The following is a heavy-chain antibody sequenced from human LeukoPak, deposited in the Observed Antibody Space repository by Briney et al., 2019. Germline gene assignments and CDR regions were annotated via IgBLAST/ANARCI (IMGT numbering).Heavy chain of an antibody. J-gene: IGHJ3*02. Sequence: GGSLRLSCAASGFTFSSYEMNWVRQAPGKGLEWVSYISSSGSTIYYADSVKGRFTISRDNAKNSLYLQMNSLRAEDTGVYYCARDCSGGSCYSPAPGAFDIWGQGTMVTVSS. CDR1: GFTFSSYE. CDR3: ARDCSGGSCYSPAPGAFDI. D-gene: IGHD2-15*01. CDR2: ISSSGSTI. V-gene: IGHV3-48*03.